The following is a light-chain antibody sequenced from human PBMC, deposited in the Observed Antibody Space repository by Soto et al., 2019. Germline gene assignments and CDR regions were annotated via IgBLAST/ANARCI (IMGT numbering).Light chain of an antibody. J-gene: IGKJ1*01. Sequence: IVMTQSPATLSLSPGERATLSCRASQTVTSNLAWYQHTPGQAPRLLIYGTSTRATGIPARFSGSGSETEFTLTISSLQSEDFAVYYCQQYDNWPETFGQGTKVEVK. CDR2: GTS. V-gene: IGKV3-15*01. CDR1: QTVTSN. CDR3: QQYDNWPET.